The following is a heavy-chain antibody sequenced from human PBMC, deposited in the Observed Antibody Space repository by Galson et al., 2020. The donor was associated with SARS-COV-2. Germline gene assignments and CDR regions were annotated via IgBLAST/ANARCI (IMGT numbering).Heavy chain of an antibody. CDR3: ARGAAAAMGWYFDL. D-gene: IGHD2-2*01. Sequence: GESLKISCAVSGFTFSNFELNWVRQAPGKGMEWVSYITSSSSSIYYADSVKGRFTISRDNAKNSLYLQMNSLRAEDTAIYYCARGAAAAMGWYFDLWGRGTLVTVSS. V-gene: IGHV3-48*03. CDR1: GFTFSNFE. CDR2: ITSSSSSI. J-gene: IGHJ2*01.